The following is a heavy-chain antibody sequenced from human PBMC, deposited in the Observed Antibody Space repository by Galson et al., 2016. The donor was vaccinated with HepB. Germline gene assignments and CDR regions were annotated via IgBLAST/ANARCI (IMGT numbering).Heavy chain of an antibody. Sequence: CAISGDSVTNDDTIWNWIRQSPSRGLEWLGRTYYRSQWFNEYAVSVKSRITINSDISRNQFSLQLASVTPDDTAANFCTRGYMQTGMNVWGQGTTVTVSS. V-gene: IGHV6-1*01. D-gene: IGHD5-18*01. CDR1: GDSVTNDDTI. J-gene: IGHJ6*02. CDR3: TRGYMQTGMNV. CDR2: TYYRSQWFN.